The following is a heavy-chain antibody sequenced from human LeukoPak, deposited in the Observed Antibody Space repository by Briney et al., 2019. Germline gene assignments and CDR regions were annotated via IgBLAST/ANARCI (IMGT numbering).Heavy chain of an antibody. D-gene: IGHD3-9*01. CDR3: AKCILTGYYKGYMDV. CDR2: ISGSGVST. J-gene: IGHJ6*03. Sequence: GGSLRPSCAASGFTFSSFGMSWVRQAPGKGLEWVSAISGSGVSTYYADSVKGRFTISRDNSKNSLYLQVNSLRAEDTAVYYCAKCILTGYYKGYMDVWGKGTTVTISS. V-gene: IGHV3-23*01. CDR1: GFTFSSFG.